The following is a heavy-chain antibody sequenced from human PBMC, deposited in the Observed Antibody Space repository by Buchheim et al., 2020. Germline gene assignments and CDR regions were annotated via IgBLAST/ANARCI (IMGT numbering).Heavy chain of an antibody. V-gene: IGHV3-48*01. CDR1: GFTFSSYS. CDR2: ISSSSSTI. Sequence: EVQLVESGGGLVQPGGSLRLSCAASGFTFSSYSMNWVRQAPGKGLEWVSYISSSSSTIYYADSVKGRFTISRDNAKTSLHLQMNSLRAEDTAVYYCARVPHYDFWSGYLDYWGQGTL. J-gene: IGHJ4*02. CDR3: ARVPHYDFWSGYLDY. D-gene: IGHD3-3*01.